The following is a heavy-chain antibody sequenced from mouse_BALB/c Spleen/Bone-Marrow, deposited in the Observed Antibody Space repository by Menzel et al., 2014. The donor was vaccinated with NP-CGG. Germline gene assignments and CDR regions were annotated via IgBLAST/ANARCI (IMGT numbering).Heavy chain of an antibody. CDR2: ILPGSGTS. J-gene: IGHJ3*01. CDR1: GYTFSSYW. Sequence: VQLQQSGAELMKPGASVKISCKATGYTFSSYWIEWVKLRPGHGLEWIGEILPGSGTSNYNMKFKDKATFTADTSSNTAYMQLSSLTSEESAVYYCARVLYYGNYDSFAYWGQGTLVTVSA. V-gene: IGHV1-9*01. D-gene: IGHD2-1*01. CDR3: ARVLYYGNYDSFAY.